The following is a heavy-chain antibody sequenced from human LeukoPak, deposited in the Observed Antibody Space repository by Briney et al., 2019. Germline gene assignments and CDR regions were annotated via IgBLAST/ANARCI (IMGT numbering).Heavy chain of an antibody. CDR1: GGSISSSTHS. CDR3: ARQGRYSYGPDFDY. J-gene: IGHJ4*02. D-gene: IGHD5-18*01. V-gene: IGHV4-39*01. CDR2: IYYSGST. Sequence: SETLSLTCTVSGGSISSSTHSWDWIRQPPGTGLEWIGTIYYSGSTYYNPSLKSRVTISVDTSKNQFSLKLSSVTAADTAVYYCARQGRYSYGPDFDYWGQGTLVTVSS.